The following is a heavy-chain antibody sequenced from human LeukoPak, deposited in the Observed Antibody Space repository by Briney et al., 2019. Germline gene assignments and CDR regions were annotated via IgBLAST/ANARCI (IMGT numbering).Heavy chain of an antibody. J-gene: IGHJ3*02. CDR2: INPSGGST. CDR1: GYTFTSYY. CDR3: ARVGTVVTFAFDI. V-gene: IGHV1-46*03. D-gene: IGHD4-23*01. Sequence: ASVKVSCKASGYTFTSYYMHWVRQAPGQGLEWMGIINPSGGSTSYAQKFQGRVTMTGDTSTSTVYMELSSLRSEDTAVYYCARVGTVVTFAFDIWGQGTMVTVSS.